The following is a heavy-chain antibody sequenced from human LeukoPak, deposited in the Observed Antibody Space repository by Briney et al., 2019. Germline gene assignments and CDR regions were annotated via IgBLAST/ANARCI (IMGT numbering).Heavy chain of an antibody. CDR3: ARATVEETAKYFQH. Sequence: ASVKVSCKASGYTFTTYSMHWVRQAPGQGLEWMGWINTNTGNPTYAQGFTGRFVFSLDTSVTTAYLQISSLKAEDTAVYYCARATVEETAKYFQHWGQGTLVTVSS. D-gene: IGHD4-23*01. CDR1: GYTFTTYS. J-gene: IGHJ1*01. V-gene: IGHV7-4-1*02. CDR2: INTNTGNP.